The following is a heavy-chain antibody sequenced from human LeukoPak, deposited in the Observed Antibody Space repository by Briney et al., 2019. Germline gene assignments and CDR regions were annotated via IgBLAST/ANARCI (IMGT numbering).Heavy chain of an antibody. CDR2: ISYDGSNK. V-gene: IGHV3-30*18. D-gene: IGHD3-10*01. J-gene: IGHJ4*02. CDR1: GFTFSSYW. CDR3: AKDGLLWFGDRPYYFDY. Sequence: GGSLRLSCAASGFTFSSYWMHWVRQAPGKGLEWVAVISYDGSNKYYADSVKGRFTISRDNSKNTLYLQMNSLRAEDTAVYYCAKDGLLWFGDRPYYFDYWGQGTLVTVSS.